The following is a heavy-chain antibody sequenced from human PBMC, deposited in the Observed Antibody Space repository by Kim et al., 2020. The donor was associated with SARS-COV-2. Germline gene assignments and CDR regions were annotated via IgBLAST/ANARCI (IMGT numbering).Heavy chain of an antibody. J-gene: IGHJ6*02. Sequence: ASVKVSCKASVYTFTSYYMHWVRQAPGQGLEWMGIINPSGGSTSYAQKFQGRVTMTRDTSTSTVYMELSSLRSEDTAVYYCARDLTTVDSYYYYYGMDVWGQGTTVTVSS. CDR2: INPSGGST. V-gene: IGHV1-46*01. CDR1: VYTFTSYY. D-gene: IGHD4-17*01. CDR3: ARDLTTVDSYYYYYGMDV.